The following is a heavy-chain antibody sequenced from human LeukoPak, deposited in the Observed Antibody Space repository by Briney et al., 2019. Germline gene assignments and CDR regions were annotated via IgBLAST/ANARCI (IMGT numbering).Heavy chain of an antibody. J-gene: IGHJ5*02. CDR1: GGSISSYY. V-gene: IGHV4-34*01. CDR2: INHSGST. CDR3: ARDLHWFDP. Sequence: SETLSLTCTVSGGSISSYYWSWIRQPPGKGLEWIGEINHSGSTNYNPSLKSRVTISVDTSKNQFSLKLSSVTAADTAVYYCARDLHWFDPWGQGTLVTVSS.